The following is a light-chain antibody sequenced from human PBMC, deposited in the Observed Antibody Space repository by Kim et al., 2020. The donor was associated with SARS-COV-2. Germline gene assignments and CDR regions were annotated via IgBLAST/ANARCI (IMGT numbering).Light chain of an antibody. J-gene: IGLJ3*02. Sequence: VALGQAARITCGGNNIGSKGVHWYQQKPGRAPVLVIYRDRNRPSGIPERFSGSYSVNTATLTISRAQAGDEADYYCQVWDSSSGWVFGGGTQLTVL. CDR2: RDR. CDR1: NIGSKG. CDR3: QVWDSSSGWV. V-gene: IGLV3-9*01.